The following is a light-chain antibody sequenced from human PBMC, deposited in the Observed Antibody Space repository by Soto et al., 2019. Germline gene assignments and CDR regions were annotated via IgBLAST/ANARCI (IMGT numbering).Light chain of an antibody. Sequence: DIQMTQSPSTLSASVGDRVTITCRASQDLSRWLAWYQQKPGKAPKLLIYKASSLESGVPSRFSGSGSGTEFTLTISSLQPDDFATYYCQQYNSYPLTFGGGTKVEIK. V-gene: IGKV1-5*03. CDR1: QDLSRW. CDR2: KAS. J-gene: IGKJ4*01. CDR3: QQYNSYPLT.